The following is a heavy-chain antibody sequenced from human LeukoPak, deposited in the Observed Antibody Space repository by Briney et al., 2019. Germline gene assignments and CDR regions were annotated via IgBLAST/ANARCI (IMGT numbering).Heavy chain of an antibody. Sequence: ASVKVSCKASGGTFSSYAISWVRQAPGQGLEWMGRINPNSGGTSSAQKFQGRVTMTRDTSITTVYMEVSWLTSDDTAIYYCARADRLHGGPYLIGPWGQGTLVTVSS. CDR2: INPNSGGT. CDR1: GGTFSSYA. J-gene: IGHJ5*02. V-gene: IGHV1-2*02. CDR3: ARADRLHGGPYLIGP. D-gene: IGHD2-21*01.